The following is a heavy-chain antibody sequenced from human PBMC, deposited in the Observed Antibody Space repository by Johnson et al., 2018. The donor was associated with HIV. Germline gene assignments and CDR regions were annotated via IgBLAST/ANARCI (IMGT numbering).Heavy chain of an antibody. CDR3: ARGDCSSTSCPRNAFDI. D-gene: IGHD2-2*01. J-gene: IGHJ3*02. CDR1: GITFNNAW. CDR2: TRNKANSYTT. Sequence: VQLVESGGGLVKPGGSLRLSCAASGITFNNAWMSWVRQAPGKGLEWVGRTRNKANSYTTEYAASVNGRFTISRDDSKNSLYLQMNSLKTEDTAVYYCARGDCSSTSCPRNAFDIWGQGTMVTVSS. V-gene: IGHV3-72*01.